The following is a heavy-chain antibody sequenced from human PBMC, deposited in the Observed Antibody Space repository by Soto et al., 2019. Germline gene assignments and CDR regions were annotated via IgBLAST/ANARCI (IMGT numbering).Heavy chain of an antibody. V-gene: IGHV3-23*01. J-gene: IGHJ4*02. CDR2: ISGSGGST. CDR1: GFTFSSYA. Sequence: EVQLLESGGGLVQPGGSLRLSCAASGFTFSSYAMSWVRQAPGKGLEWVSAISGSGGSTYYADSVKGRFTISRDNSKNTLYLQMNSLSAEDTAVFYCAKESSMAPYYFDYWGQGTLVTVSS. CDR3: AKESSMAPYYFDY. D-gene: IGHD2-8*01.